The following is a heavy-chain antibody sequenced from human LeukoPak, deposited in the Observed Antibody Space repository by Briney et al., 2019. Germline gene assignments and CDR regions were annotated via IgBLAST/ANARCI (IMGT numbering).Heavy chain of an antibody. J-gene: IGHJ6*03. CDR1: GFTFSSYS. CDR3: ARDRSETTGTEDYYMDV. CDR2: ISSSSSSYI. Sequence: GGSLRLSCAASGFTFSSYSMNWVRQAPGKGLEWVSSISSSSSSYIYYADSVKGRFTISRDNAKNSLYLQMNSLRAEDTAVYYCARDRSETTGTEDYYMDVWGKGTTVTVSS. D-gene: IGHD1-1*01. V-gene: IGHV3-21*01.